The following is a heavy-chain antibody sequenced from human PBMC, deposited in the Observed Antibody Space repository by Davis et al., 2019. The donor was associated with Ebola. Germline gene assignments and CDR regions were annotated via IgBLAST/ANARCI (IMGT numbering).Heavy chain of an antibody. J-gene: IGHJ6*02. V-gene: IGHV3-7*03. Sequence: GGSLRLSCAASGFTFSSYWMSWVRQAPGKGLEWVANIKQDGSEKYYVDSVKGRFTISRDNAKNSLYLQMNSLRAEDTAVYYCARVATYYYDSSGYYFVYGMDVWGQGTTVTVSS. CDR2: IKQDGSEK. D-gene: IGHD3-22*01. CDR1: GFTFSSYW. CDR3: ARVATYYYDSSGYYFVYGMDV.